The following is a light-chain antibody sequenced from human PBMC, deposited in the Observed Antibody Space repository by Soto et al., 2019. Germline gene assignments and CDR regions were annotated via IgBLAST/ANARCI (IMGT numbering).Light chain of an antibody. CDR2: EVS. V-gene: IGLV2-14*01. CDR3: SSYTSTSAWV. CDR1: SSDVGAYNS. J-gene: IGLJ3*02. Sequence: SALTQPASVSGSPGQSITISCTGTSSDVGAYNSVSWYQQHPGKAPQLMIYEVSNRPSGVSNRFSGSKSGNTASLTISGLQAEDETDYYCSSYTSTSAWVFGGGTKVTVL.